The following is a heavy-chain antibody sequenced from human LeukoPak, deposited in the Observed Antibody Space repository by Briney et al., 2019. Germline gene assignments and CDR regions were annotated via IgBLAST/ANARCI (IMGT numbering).Heavy chain of an antibody. J-gene: IGHJ3*02. V-gene: IGHV4-34*01. CDR1: GGSFSGYY. Sequence: NPSETLSLTCAGYGGSFSGYYWSWIRQPPGKGLEWIGEINHSGSTNYNPSLKSRVTISVDTSKNQFSLKLSSVTAADTAVYYCARVTSDIVVVVALYDAFDIWGQGTMVTVSS. D-gene: IGHD2-15*01. CDR2: INHSGST. CDR3: ARVTSDIVVVVALYDAFDI.